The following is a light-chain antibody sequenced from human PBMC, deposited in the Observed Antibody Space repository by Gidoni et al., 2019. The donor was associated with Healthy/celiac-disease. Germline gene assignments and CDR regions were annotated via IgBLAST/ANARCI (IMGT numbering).Light chain of an antibody. Sequence: DIQMTLSPSSLSASVGDRVTITCRASQGISNYLAWYQQKPGKVPKLLIYAASTLQSGVPSRFSGSGSGTDFTLTISSLQPEDVATYYCQKYNSALTFGPGTKVDIK. CDR3: QKYNSALT. CDR1: QGISNY. V-gene: IGKV1-27*01. J-gene: IGKJ3*01. CDR2: AAS.